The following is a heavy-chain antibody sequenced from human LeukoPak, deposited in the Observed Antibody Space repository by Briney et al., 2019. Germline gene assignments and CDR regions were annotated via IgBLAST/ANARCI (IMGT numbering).Heavy chain of an antibody. CDR1: GYTCTSYD. Sequence: ASEKVSCKASGYTCTSYDINWVRQATGQGLEWMGWMNPNSGNTGYAQKFQDRVTITRHNSISTAYMELSSLRSEDTAVYYCAREVPAAMGRYYYYYYMDVWGKGTTVTVSS. D-gene: IGHD2-2*01. V-gene: IGHV1-8*03. J-gene: IGHJ6*03. CDR2: MNPNSGNT. CDR3: AREVPAAMGRYYYYYYMDV.